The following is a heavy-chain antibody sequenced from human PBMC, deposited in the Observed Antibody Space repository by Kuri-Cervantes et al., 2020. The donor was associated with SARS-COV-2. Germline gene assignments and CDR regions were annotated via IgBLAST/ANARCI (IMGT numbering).Heavy chain of an antibody. CDR1: GFTFSSYG. J-gene: IGHJ6*02. D-gene: IGHD2-21*01. Sequence: GGSLRLSCAASGFTFSSYGMHWVRQAPGKGLEWVAVISYDGSNKYYADSVKGRFTISRDNSKNTLYLQMNSLRAEDTAVYYCAKLASHSGFYYYYGTDVWGQGTTVTVSS. CDR2: ISYDGSNK. V-gene: IGHV3-30*18. CDR3: AKLASHSGFYYYYGTDV.